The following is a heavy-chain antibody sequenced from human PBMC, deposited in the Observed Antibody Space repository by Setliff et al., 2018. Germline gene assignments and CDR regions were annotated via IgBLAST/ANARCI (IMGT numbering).Heavy chain of an antibody. CDR3: SRDVYDFRTGQADP. CDR1: GFTFSSLW. Sequence: GSLRLSCAASGFTFSSLWMAWVRQAPGEGLELVANINQGGGEQFYVDSVRGRFIISRDNAKNSLYLHMSSLRADDTAVYYCSRDVYDFRTGQADPWGQGTLVTVSS. V-gene: IGHV3-7*01. J-gene: IGHJ5*02. CDR2: INQGGGEQ. D-gene: IGHD3-3*01.